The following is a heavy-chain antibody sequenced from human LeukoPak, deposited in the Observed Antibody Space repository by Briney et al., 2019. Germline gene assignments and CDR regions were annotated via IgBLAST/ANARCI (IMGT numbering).Heavy chain of an antibody. CDR1: GFTFSNYA. J-gene: IGHJ6*03. CDR2: ISAIGGST. Sequence: GGSLRLSCAASGFTFSNYAMIWVRQAPVKGLEWVAGISAIGGSTYYADSLKGRFTISRDDSKNTLYLQMNSLGAEDTAVYYCAKDRSSSWYPSYMDVWGKGTTVTVSS. D-gene: IGHD6-13*01. V-gene: IGHV3-23*01. CDR3: AKDRSSSWYPSYMDV.